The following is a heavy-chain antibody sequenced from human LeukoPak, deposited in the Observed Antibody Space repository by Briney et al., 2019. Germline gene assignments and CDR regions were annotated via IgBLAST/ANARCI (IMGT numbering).Heavy chain of an antibody. CDR1: GFNFRMYA. CDR2: IVGDGSST. V-gene: IGHV3-23*01. CDR3: AKDSIYGDGKWDIDY. D-gene: IGHD1-26*01. J-gene: IGHJ4*02. Sequence: GGSLRLSCAASGFNFRMYAMSWVRLAPGKGLEWVSGIVGDGSSTYYADSVKGCFTISKDYSKNTLYLQMNSLSAEDTAMYYCAKDSIYGDGKWDIDYWGQGTLVTVSS.